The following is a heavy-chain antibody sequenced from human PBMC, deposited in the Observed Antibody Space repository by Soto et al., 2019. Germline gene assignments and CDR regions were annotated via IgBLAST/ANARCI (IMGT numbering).Heavy chain of an antibody. D-gene: IGHD5-12*01. CDR1: GFTFSSYA. CDR2: ISYDGSNK. J-gene: IGHJ4*02. V-gene: IGHV3-30-3*01. CDR3: ARDVVDRWLQFYGGFLDY. Sequence: GGSLRLSCAASGFTFSSYAMHWVRQAPGKGLEWVAVISYDGSNKYYADSVKGRFTISRDNSKNTLYLQMNSLRAEDTAVYYCARDVVDRWLQFYGGFLDYWGQGTLVTVSS.